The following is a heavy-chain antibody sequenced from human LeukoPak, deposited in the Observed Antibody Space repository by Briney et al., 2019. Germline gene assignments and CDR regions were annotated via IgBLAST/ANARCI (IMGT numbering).Heavy chain of an antibody. V-gene: IGHV3-33*01. CDR3: ARGGRSDY. Sequence: GGSLRLSCAASGFTFSSYCMHWVRQARGKGLEWVAVIWYDGSNKYYAASVKGLFTISRDNSKNTLYLQMNSLRAEDTAVYSCARGGRSDYWGTGTLVTVSS. CDR2: IWYDGSNK. CDR1: GFTFSSYC. J-gene: IGHJ4*02.